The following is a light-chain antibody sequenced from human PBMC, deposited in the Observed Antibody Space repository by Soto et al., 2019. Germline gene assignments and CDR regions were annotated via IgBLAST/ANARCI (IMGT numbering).Light chain of an antibody. CDR1: SSDVGGYNY. CDR2: EVS. CDR3: SSYTSSSLYG. J-gene: IGLJ1*01. Sequence: QSAPTQPATVSGSPGQSITISCTGTSSDVGGYNYVSWYQQHPGKAPKLTIYEVSNRPSGVSNRFSGSKSGNTASLTISGLQAEDEADYYCSSYTSSSLYGFGTGTKVTVL. V-gene: IGLV2-14*01.